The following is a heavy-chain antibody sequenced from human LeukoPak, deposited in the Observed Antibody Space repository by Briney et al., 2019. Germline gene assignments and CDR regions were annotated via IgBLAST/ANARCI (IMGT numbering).Heavy chain of an antibody. J-gene: IGHJ4*01. CDR1: GFTFDDYA. Sequence: GRSLRLSCAASGFTFDDYAMHWVRQAPGKGLEWVSGISWNSGSIGYADSVKGRFTISRDNAKNSLYLQMNSLRAEDTALYYCAKGGPSLLWFGESSSGEYYFDYWGQGTLVTVSS. CDR3: AKGGPSLLWFGESSSGEYYFDY. CDR2: ISWNSGSI. V-gene: IGHV3-9*01. D-gene: IGHD3-10*01.